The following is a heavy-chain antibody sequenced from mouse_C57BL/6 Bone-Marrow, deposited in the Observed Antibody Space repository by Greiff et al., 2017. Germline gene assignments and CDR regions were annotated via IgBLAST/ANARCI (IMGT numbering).Heavy chain of an antibody. CDR1: GYTFTSYW. CDR3: ASSGYPYSFSFDY. J-gene: IGHJ2*01. D-gene: IGHD2-12*01. Sequence: QVQLQQPGAELVKPGASVTMSCKASGYTFTSYWLTWVKQRPGQGLEWLGDIYPGSGSTNYNEKFKSKATLTVDTSSSTAYMPLSSLTSEDSAVYYCASSGYPYSFSFDYWGQGTTLTVSS. CDR2: IYPGSGST. V-gene: IGHV1-55*01.